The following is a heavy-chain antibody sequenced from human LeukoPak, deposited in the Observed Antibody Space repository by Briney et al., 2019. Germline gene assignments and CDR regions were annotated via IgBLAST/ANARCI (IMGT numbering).Heavy chain of an antibody. CDR1: GFTVSSNY. J-gene: IGHJ6*03. D-gene: IGHD4/OR15-4a*01. V-gene: IGHV3-66*01. CDR2: IYSGGST. Sequence: GGSLRLSCAASGFTVSSNYMSWVRQAPGKGLEWVSVIYSGGSTYYADSVKGRFTISRDNSKNTLYLQMNGLRAEDTAVYYCAKDHLVRLEAYMDVWGKGTTVTVSS. CDR3: AKDHLVRLEAYMDV.